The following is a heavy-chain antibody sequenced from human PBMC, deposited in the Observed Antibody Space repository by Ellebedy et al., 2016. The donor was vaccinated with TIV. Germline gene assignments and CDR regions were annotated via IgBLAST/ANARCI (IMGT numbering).Heavy chain of an antibody. Sequence: SETLSLTXAISGDSVSSNTATWNWIRQSPSRGLEWLGRTYYRSKWYSDYAPSVKSRITVNADTSMNQVSLHLNSVSPEDTAVYYCARSAYYMEWLDPWGQGTLVTVSS. CDR1: GDSVSSNTAT. J-gene: IGHJ5*02. CDR3: ARSAYYMEWLDP. V-gene: IGHV6-1*01. D-gene: IGHD2/OR15-2a*01. CDR2: TYYRSKWYS.